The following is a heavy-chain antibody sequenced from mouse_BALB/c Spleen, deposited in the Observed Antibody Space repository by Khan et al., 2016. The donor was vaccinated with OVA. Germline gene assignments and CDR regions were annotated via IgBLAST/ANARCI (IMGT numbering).Heavy chain of an antibody. CDR3: ARADYYGSTWFAY. D-gene: IGHD1-1*01. CDR2: INPYNDGT. Sequence: EVQLQESGPELVKPGASVKMSCKASGYTFTSYVMHWVKQKPGQGLEWIGYINPYNDGTKYNEKFKGKATLTSDKSSSTAYMEVSSLTSEDSAVYYYARADYYGSTWFAYWGQGTLVTVSA. V-gene: IGHV1S136*01. CDR1: GYTFTSYV. J-gene: IGHJ3*01.